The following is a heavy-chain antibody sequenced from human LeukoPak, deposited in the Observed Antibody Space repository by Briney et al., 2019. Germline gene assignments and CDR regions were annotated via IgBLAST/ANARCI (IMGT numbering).Heavy chain of an antibody. V-gene: IGHV4-59*01. CDR1: GGSISSYY. CDR2: IYYSGST. CDR3: ARGAYSGYDLDY. J-gene: IGHJ4*02. D-gene: IGHD5-12*01. Sequence: SETLSLTCTVSGGSISSYYWSWIRQSPGKGLEWIGYIYYSGSTNYNPSLKSRVTISVDTSKNQFSLKLSSVTAADTAVYYCARGAYSGYDLDYWGQGTLVTVSS.